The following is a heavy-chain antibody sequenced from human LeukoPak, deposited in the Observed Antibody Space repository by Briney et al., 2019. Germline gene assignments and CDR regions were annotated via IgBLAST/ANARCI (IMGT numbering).Heavy chain of an antibody. V-gene: IGHV4-61*02. CDR2: IYTSGST. Sequence: PSETLSLTCTVSGGSISSGSYYWSWIRQPAGKGLEWIRRIYTSGSTNYNPSLKSRVTISVDTSKNHLSLKLSSVTAADTAVYYCARAVAGMFTSDDYWGQGTLVTVSS. D-gene: IGHD6-19*01. CDR3: ARAVAGMFTSDDY. CDR1: GGSISSGSYY. J-gene: IGHJ4*02.